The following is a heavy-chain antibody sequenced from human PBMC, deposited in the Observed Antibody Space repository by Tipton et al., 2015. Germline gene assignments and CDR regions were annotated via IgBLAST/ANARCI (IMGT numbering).Heavy chain of an antibody. CDR1: GGSISSSSYS. V-gene: IGHV4-39*07. Sequence: TLSLTCSVSGGSISSSSYSWGWIRQPPGKGLEWIGSIYYSGGTYYNPSLKSRVTISVDTSKTQFSLKMSSVTASDTAVYYCARARGRHGGLFDSWGQGTTVTVSS. CDR3: ARARGRHGGLFDS. CDR2: IYYSGGT. D-gene: IGHD4-23*01. J-gene: IGHJ4*03.